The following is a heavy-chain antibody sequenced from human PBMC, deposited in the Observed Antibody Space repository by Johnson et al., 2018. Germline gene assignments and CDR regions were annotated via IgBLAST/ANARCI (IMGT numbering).Heavy chain of an antibody. Sequence: EVQLVESGGGLVQPGGSLRLSCAASGFTFSSYNLNWVRQAPGKGLEWVSYISSSSSTIYYADSVTGRFTISRDNAKNSLYLQMNSLSAEDTAVYYCARGALWFGEEDAFDIWGQGTMVTVSS. CDR1: GFTFSSYN. J-gene: IGHJ3*02. CDR2: ISSSSSTI. V-gene: IGHV3-48*01. D-gene: IGHD3-10*01. CDR3: ARGALWFGEEDAFDI.